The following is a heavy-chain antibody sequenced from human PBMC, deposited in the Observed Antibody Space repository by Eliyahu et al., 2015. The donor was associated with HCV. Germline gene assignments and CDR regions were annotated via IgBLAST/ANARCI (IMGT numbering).Heavy chain of an antibody. J-gene: IGHJ5*02. CDR3: ASGGGGIAVAGTGGWFDP. V-gene: IGHV4-59*01. CDR1: GGPITTSC. D-gene: IGHD6-19*01. Sequence: QVQLQXSGPGLVKPSETLSLTCXVSGGPITTSCXSWIRQPPGKGLEWIGYIHYSGSTNYNPSXKSRVTMSLDTSKNQFSLKLTSVTAADTAVYFCASGGGGIAVAGTGGWFDPWGQGTLVTVSS. CDR2: IHYSGST.